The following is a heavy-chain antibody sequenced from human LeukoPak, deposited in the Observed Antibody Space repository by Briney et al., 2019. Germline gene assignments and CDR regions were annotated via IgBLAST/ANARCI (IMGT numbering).Heavy chain of an antibody. CDR2: ISSSGSTI. CDR1: GFTFSDYY. D-gene: IGHD3-3*01. CDR3: ARAQSWYYDFWSGRYDAFDI. V-gene: IGHV3-11*04. Sequence: GGSPRLSCAASGFTFSDYYMSWIRQAPGKGVEGVSYISSSGSTIYYADSVKGRFTISRDNAKNSLYLQMNSLRAEDTAVYYCARAQSWYYDFWSGRYDAFDIWGQGTMVTVSS. J-gene: IGHJ3*02.